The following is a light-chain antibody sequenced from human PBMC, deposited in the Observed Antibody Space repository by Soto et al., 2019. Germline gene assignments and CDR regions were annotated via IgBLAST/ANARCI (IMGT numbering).Light chain of an antibody. CDR1: ESISRH. V-gene: IGKV1-39*01. J-gene: IGKJ5*01. Sequence: DIQMTQSPSSLSASVGDRVTITCRASESISRHLNWYQQKPGKAPNLRIYAASSLQNGVPSRFRGGGSGTDFTLIISNLQPEDFATYYCQQSYTTLSITFGQGTRLEIK. CDR2: AAS. CDR3: QQSYTTLSIT.